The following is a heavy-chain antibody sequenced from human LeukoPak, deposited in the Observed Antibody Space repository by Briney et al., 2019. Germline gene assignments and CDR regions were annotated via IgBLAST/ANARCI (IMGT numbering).Heavy chain of an antibody. CDR1: GFAFDDYG. D-gene: IGHD5-18*01. V-gene: IGHV3-20*04. Sequence: GGSLRLSCAASGFAFDDYGMSWVRHAPGKGLEWVSGINWNGGSIGYADSVKGRFTISGDNAKNSLYLQINSLRAEDTALYYCARADKDGYGFFGFDYWGQGTLVTVSS. CDR3: ARADKDGYGFFGFDY. J-gene: IGHJ4*02. CDR2: INWNGGSI.